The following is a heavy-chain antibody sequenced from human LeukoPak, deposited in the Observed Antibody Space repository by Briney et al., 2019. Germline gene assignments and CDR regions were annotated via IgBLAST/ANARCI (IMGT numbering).Heavy chain of an antibody. CDR3: AGGGYSSSWYWSRDPNRENWFDP. CDR2: IYYSGST. Sequence: SETLSLTCTVSGGSISSYYWSWIRQPPGKGLEWIGYIYYSGSTNYNPSLKSRVTISVDTSKNQFSLKLSSVTAADTAVYYCAGGGYSSSWYWSRDPNRENWFDPWGQGTLVTVSS. V-gene: IGHV4-59*01. J-gene: IGHJ5*02. CDR1: GGSISSYY. D-gene: IGHD6-13*01.